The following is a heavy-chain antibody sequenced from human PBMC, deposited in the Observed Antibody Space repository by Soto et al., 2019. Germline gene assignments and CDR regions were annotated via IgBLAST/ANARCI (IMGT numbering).Heavy chain of an antibody. V-gene: IGHV1-69*02. CDR1: GGTFSSYT. D-gene: IGHD2-8*02. CDR2: IIPILGIA. CDR3: ARLVTGSQFDY. Sequence: QVQLVQSGAEVKKPGSSVKVSCKASGGTFSSYTISWVRQAPGQGLEWMGRIIPILGIANYAQKFQGKVTITADKSTSTAYMELSSLRSEDTAVYYCARLVTGSQFDYWGQGTLVTVSS. J-gene: IGHJ4*02.